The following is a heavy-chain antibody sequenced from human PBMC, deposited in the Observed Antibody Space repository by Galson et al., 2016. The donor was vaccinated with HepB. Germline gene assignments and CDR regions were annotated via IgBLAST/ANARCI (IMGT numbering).Heavy chain of an antibody. CDR2: IYQSGST. Sequence: SETLSLTCVVSGGSISISNWWTWVRQPPGKGLEWMGEIYQSGSTNYNPSPKSRLTISVDKSKNQFSLKLSSVTAADTAVYYCAREREGGTKGWLDPWGQGTLVTVSS. CDR1: GGSISISNW. CDR3: AREREGGTKGWLDP. J-gene: IGHJ5*02. D-gene: IGHD2-15*01. V-gene: IGHV4-4*02.